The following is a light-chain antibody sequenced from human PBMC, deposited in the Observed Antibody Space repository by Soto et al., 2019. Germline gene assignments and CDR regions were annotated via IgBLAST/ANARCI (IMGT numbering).Light chain of an antibody. J-gene: IGKJ4*01. V-gene: IGKV3-20*01. Sequence: EIVLTQSPGTLSLSPGETATLSCRASQSVSSNYLAWYQQKPGQAPRLLIYGASSRATGIPDRFSGSGSGTDVTLTISRLEPEDFAVYYCQQYGTSPELTFGGGTKVEIE. CDR1: QSVSSNY. CDR2: GAS. CDR3: QQYGTSPELT.